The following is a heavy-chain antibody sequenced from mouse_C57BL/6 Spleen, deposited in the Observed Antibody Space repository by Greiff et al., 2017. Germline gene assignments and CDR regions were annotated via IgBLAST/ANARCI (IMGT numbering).Heavy chain of an antibody. CDR3: TREDYYYGSSYVGYFDV. J-gene: IGHJ1*03. D-gene: IGHD1-1*01. CDR1: GYTFTSYW. CDR2: IYPGNSDT. Sequence: VQLKQSGTVLARPGASVKMSCKTSGYTFTSYWMHWVKQRPGQGLEWIGAIYPGNSDTSYNQKFKGKAKLTAVTSASTASMELSSLTNEDSAVYYCTREDYYYGSSYVGYFDVWGTGTTVTVSS. V-gene: IGHV1-5*01.